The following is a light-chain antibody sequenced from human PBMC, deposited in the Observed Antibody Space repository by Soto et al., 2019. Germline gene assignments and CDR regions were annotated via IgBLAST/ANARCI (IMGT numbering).Light chain of an antibody. Sequence: QPVLTQSPSASASLGASVKLTCTLSSGHSSYAIAWHQQQPEKGHRYLMKVNSDGSHSKGDGIPDPFSGSSSGSERYLTITSLQSEDEAYYYFSSEGTYVVFGGGTKLAV. CDR3: SSEGTYVV. CDR1: SGHSSYA. J-gene: IGLJ2*01. V-gene: IGLV4-69*01. CDR2: VNSDGSH.